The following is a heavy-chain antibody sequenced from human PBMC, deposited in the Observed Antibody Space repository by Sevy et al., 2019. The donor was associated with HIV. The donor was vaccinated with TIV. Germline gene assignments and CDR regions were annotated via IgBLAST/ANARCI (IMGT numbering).Heavy chain of an antibody. J-gene: IGHJ3*01. D-gene: IGHD1-26*01. CDR1: GFTFSDYW. CDR2: IKQDGSQK. Sequence: GGSLRLSCAASGFTFSDYWMSWVRQAPGKGLEWVANIKQDGSQKYFVDSVKGRFTISRDNTKNSLYLQMDNLRAEDTAVYYCARKVGDMWGQRTVVTVSS. CDR3: ARKVGDM. V-gene: IGHV3-7*01.